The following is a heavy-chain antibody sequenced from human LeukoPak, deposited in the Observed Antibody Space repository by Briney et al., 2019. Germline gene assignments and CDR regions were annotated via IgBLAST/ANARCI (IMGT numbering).Heavy chain of an antibody. Sequence: GGSLRLSCAASGFTFSSYSMNWVRQAPGKGLEWVSYISSSSSTIYYADSVKGRFTISRDNAKNSLYLQMNSLRAEDTAVYYCASPRNYGRLWDAFDIWGQGTMVTVSS. CDR2: ISSSSSTI. CDR1: GFTFSSYS. J-gene: IGHJ3*02. D-gene: IGHD1-7*01. CDR3: ASPRNYGRLWDAFDI. V-gene: IGHV3-48*01.